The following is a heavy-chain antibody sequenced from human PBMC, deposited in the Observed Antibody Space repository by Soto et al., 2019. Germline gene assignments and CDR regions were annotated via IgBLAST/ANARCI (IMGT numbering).Heavy chain of an antibody. J-gene: IGHJ4*02. Sequence: EVQLLESGGGLVQPGGSLRLSCAASGFTFSSYAMSWVRQAPGKGLEWVSAISGSGGSTYYADSVKGRFTISRDTSKNTLYLQMNSLRAEDTAVYYCAKGLLIQLWNGDFDYWGQGTLVTVSS. CDR3: AKGLLIQLWNGDFDY. V-gene: IGHV3-23*01. CDR1: GFTFSSYA. D-gene: IGHD5-18*01. CDR2: ISGSGGST.